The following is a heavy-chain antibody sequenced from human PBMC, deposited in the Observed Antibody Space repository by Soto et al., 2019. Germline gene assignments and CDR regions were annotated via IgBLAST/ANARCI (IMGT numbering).Heavy chain of an antibody. D-gene: IGHD3-9*01. CDR1: GFTVSSNY. J-gene: IGHJ6*02. CDR2: IYSGGST. Sequence: PGGSLRLSCAASGFTVSSNYMSWVRQAPGKGLEWVSVIYSGGSTYYADSVKGRFTISRDNSKNTLYLQMNSLRAEDTAVYYCASDPSGYYDILTGSPDHGMDVWGQGTTVTVSS. V-gene: IGHV3-66*01. CDR3: ASDPSGYYDILTGSPDHGMDV.